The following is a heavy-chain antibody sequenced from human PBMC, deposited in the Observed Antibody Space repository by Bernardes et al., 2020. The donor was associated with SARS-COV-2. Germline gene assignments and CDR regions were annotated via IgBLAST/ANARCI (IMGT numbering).Heavy chain of an antibody. D-gene: IGHD2-2*01. CDR1: GGSLSGYY. CDR3: VGLMGRCCSSTSCCNVGRLDGHFLYYNMDV. Sequence: SETLSLTCAVSGGSLSGYYWSWIRQPPGKGLEWIGEINHSGGTNYNPSLKSRVTISLDTSRDQLSLKVSSVTAADTAVYYCVGLMGRCCSSTSCCNVGRLDGHFLYYNMDVWRQGTTV. V-gene: IGHV4-34*01. J-gene: IGHJ6*01. CDR2: INHSGGT.